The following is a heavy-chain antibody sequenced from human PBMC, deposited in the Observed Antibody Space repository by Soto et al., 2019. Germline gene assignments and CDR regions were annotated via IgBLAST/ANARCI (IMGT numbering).Heavy chain of an antibody. CDR1: GYTFTNYG. J-gene: IGHJ4*01. CDR2: VSAYNGER. CDR3: SRGTSIPASGDY. Sequence: QVQLVQSGDEVKKPGASVKVSCKASGYTFTNYGINWVRQAPGQGLEWLGWVSAYNGERRYAQRVQARVIMTTDTSTTTAYMELRSLRSDDTAVYYGSRGTSIPASGDYWGQGTLVTVSS. V-gene: IGHV1-18*01. D-gene: IGHD6-6*01.